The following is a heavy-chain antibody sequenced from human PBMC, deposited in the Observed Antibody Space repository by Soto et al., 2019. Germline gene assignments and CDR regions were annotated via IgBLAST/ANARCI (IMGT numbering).Heavy chain of an antibody. CDR1: GASNSDHK. CDR2: TYYSGYT. J-gene: IGHJ4*02. CDR3: ARVRSNLFDY. Sequence: PSETLSLTCTVSGASNSDHKWHWIRQPPGMGLEWTGYTYYSGYTSYNPSLKSQVIISVDTSKNQFSLKLSSVTAADTAVYFCARVRSNLFDYWGQGTLVTVSS. V-gene: IGHV4-59*11. D-gene: IGHD3-3*01.